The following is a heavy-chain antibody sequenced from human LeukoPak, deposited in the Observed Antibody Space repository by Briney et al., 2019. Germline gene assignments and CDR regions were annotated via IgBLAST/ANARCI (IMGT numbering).Heavy chain of an antibody. V-gene: IGHV3-30*18. J-gene: IGHJ4*02. CDR3: AKEGYDWVY. CDR1: GFTFSSYG. CDR2: ISYDGSNK. Sequence: PGRSLRLSCAASGFTFSSYGMHWVRQAPGKGLEWVAVISYDGSNKYYADSVKGRFTISRDNSKNTLYLQMNSLRAEDNGVYYCAKEGYDWVYWGQGTLVTVSS. D-gene: IGHD5-12*01.